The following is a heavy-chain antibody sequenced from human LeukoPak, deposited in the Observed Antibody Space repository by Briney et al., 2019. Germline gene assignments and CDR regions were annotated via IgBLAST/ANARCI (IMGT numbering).Heavy chain of an antibody. CDR2: ISGSGGST. D-gene: IGHD6-19*01. CDR3: AKDLTIAVAGYFDY. V-gene: IGHV3-23*01. Sequence: PGGTLRLSCAASGFTFSGYGMSWVRQAPGKGLEWVSAISGSGGSTYYADSVKGRFTISRDNSKNTLYLQMNSLRAEDTAVYYCAKDLTIAVAGYFDYWGQGTLVTVSS. CDR1: GFTFSGYG. J-gene: IGHJ4*02.